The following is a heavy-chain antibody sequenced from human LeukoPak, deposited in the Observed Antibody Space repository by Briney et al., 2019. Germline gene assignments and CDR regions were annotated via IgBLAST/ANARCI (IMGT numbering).Heavy chain of an antibody. Sequence: ASVKVSCKASGYIFTNYGISWARQAPGQGLEWMGWISAYNDNTNYAQKVQGRLTMTADTSTSTAYMELKSLRSDDTAVYYCARGLGSGSYYAYWGQGTLVTVSS. CDR3: ARGLGSGSYYAY. D-gene: IGHD3-10*02. V-gene: IGHV1-18*01. CDR1: GYIFTNYG. CDR2: ISAYNDNT. J-gene: IGHJ4*02.